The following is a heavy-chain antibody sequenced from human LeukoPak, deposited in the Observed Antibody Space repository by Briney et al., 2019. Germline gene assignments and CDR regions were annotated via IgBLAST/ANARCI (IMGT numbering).Heavy chain of an antibody. V-gene: IGHV1-2*02. CDR1: GYTFTGYY. CDR2: INPNSGGT. D-gene: IGHD2-2*01. J-gene: IGHJ4*02. CDR3: ARDLGGYCSSTSCPFDY. Sequence: ASVKVSCKASGYTFTGYYMHWVRQAPGQGLEWMGWINPNSGGTNYEQKFQGRVTMTRDTSISTAYMELSRLRSDDTAVYYCARDLGGYCSSTSCPFDYWGQGTLVTVSS.